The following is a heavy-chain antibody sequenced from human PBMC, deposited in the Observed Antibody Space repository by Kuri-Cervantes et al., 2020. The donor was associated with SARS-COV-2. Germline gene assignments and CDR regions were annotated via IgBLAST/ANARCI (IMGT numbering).Heavy chain of an antibody. CDR1: GYTLTELS. D-gene: IGHD6-13*01. Sequence: ASVKVSSKVSGYTLTELSMHWVRQAPGKGLEWMGGFDPEDGETIYAQKFQGRVTMTRNTSISTAYMELSSLRSGDTAVYYCARSVVAAASDWFDPWGQGTLVTVSS. J-gene: IGHJ5*02. V-gene: IGHV1-24*01. CDR3: ARSVVAAASDWFDP. CDR2: FDPEDGET.